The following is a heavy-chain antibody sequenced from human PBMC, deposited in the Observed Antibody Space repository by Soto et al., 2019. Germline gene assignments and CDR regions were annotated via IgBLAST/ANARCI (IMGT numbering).Heavy chain of an antibody. D-gene: IGHD4-17*01. J-gene: IGHJ4*02. Sequence: ESGGGVVQPGRSLRLSCEASGFTFNTYSMHWVRQPPGKGLEWLAAIWYDGTQKYYADSVKGRFIISRDNSKKTLYLEMNSLRAEDTAVYYCARAGVTTVTGLWHFDSWGQGTLVTVSS. CDR2: IWYDGTQK. V-gene: IGHV3-33*01. CDR3: ARAGVTTVTGLWHFDS. CDR1: GFTFNTYS.